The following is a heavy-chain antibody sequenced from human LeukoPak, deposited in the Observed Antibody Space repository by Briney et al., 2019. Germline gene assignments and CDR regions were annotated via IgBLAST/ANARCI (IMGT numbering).Heavy chain of an antibody. CDR1: GYTFTGYY. J-gene: IGHJ4*02. CDR3: ARSVDTAMVTDY. V-gene: IGHV1-2*02. Sequence: ASVTVSCKASGYTFTGYYMHWVRQAPGQGLEWMGWINPNSGGTNYAQKFQGRVTMTRDTSISTAYMELSRLRSDDTAVYYCARSVDTAMVTDYWGQGTLVTVSS. D-gene: IGHD5-18*01. CDR2: INPNSGGT.